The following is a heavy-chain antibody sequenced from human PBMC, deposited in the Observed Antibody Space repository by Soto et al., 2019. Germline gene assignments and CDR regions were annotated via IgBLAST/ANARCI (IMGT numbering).Heavy chain of an antibody. D-gene: IGHD3-3*02. J-gene: IGHJ5*02. V-gene: IGHV4-39*01. CDR3: ARHSLALRKNNWFDP. CDR1: GEYIISTDFY. Sequence: PSETLSLTCTVSGEYIISTDFYWGWVRQPPGKGLEWIGSIFYLGSSYYNPSLKSRVTMSVDTSKNQFSLRLRSVTAADTALYFCARHSLALRKNNWFDPWGQGIIVTV. CDR2: IFYLGSS.